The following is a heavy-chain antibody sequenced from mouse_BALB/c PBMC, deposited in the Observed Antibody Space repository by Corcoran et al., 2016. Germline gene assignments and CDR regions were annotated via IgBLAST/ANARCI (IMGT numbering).Heavy chain of an antibody. Sequence: EVQLQQSGPELVKPGASMKISCKASGYSFTGYTMNWVKQSHGKNLEWIGLINPYNGGTSYNQKFKGKATLTVDKSSSTAYMQLNSLTSEDSAVYYCARSTMITTTSSAWFAYWGQGTLVTVSA. CDR1: GYSFTGYT. D-gene: IGHD2-4*01. CDR3: ARSTMITTTSSAWFAY. V-gene: IGHV1S135*01. CDR2: INPYNGGT. J-gene: IGHJ3*01.